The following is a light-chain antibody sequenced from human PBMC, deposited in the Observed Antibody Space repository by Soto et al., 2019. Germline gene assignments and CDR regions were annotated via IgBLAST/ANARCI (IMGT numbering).Light chain of an antibody. Sequence: RLPDSPTSLSAAVGDRVTITFRASQGISSALAWYQQKPGTAPKLLIYAASSLQSGVPSRFSGSGSGTDFTLTISSLQPEDFATYYCQQVNVLPSTFGGGTKVDI. CDR3: QQVNVLPST. CDR1: QGISSA. CDR2: AAS. J-gene: IGKJ4*01. V-gene: IGKV1-13*02.